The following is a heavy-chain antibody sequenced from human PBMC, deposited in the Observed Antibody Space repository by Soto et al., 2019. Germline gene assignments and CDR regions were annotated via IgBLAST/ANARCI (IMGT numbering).Heavy chain of an antibody. CDR1: GGSISSYY. J-gene: IGHJ6*02. CDR2: IYYSGST. V-gene: IGHV4-59*01. Sequence: SETLSLTCTVSGGSISSYYWSWIRQPPGKGLEWIGYIYYSGSTNYNPSLKSRVTISVDTSKNQFSLKLSSVTAADTAVYYCARLATSNDYVWGSYRYTVGNYYYGMDVWGQGTTVTVSS. D-gene: IGHD3-16*02. CDR3: ARLATSNDYVWGSYRYTVGNYYYGMDV.